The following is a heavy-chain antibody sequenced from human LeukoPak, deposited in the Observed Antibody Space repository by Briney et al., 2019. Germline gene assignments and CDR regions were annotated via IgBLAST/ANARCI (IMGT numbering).Heavy chain of an antibody. Sequence: GGSLRLSCAASGFTFSSSGMHWVRQAPGKGLEWVAVILYNGSNKYYADSVKGRFTISRDNSKNTLYLQMNSLRVEDAAVYYCARAGGYCSGGSCYRGYSWFDPWGQGTLVTVSS. CDR3: ARAGGYCSGGSCYRGYSWFDP. J-gene: IGHJ5*02. D-gene: IGHD2-15*01. CDR2: ILYNGSNK. V-gene: IGHV3-33*01. CDR1: GFTFSSSG.